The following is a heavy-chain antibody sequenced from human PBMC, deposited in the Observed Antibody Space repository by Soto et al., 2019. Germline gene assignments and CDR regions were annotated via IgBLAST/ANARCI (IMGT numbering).Heavy chain of an antibody. CDR1: GFTFSSYA. V-gene: IGHV3-30-3*01. J-gene: IGHJ4*02. CDR3: ARDPGWLSIDY. D-gene: IGHD3-22*01. Sequence: QVQLVESGGGVVQPGRSLRLSCAASGFTFSSYAMHWVRQAPGKGLEWVAGISYDGSNKYYADSVKGRFTISRDNSKNTLYLQMNSLRAEDTAVYYCARDPGWLSIDYWGQGTLVTVSS. CDR2: ISYDGSNK.